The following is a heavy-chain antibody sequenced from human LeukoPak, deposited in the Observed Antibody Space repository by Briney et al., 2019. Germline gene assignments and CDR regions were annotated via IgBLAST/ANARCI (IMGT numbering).Heavy chain of an antibody. CDR3: ASDDIVVVPAATPPYYYYYGMDV. CDR2: IIPILGIA. V-gene: IGHV1-69*04. J-gene: IGHJ6*02. CDR1: GGTFSRYA. Sequence: SVKVSCKASGGTFSRYAISWVRQAPGQGLEWMGRIIPILGIANYAQKFQGRVTITADKSTSTANMELSSLRSEDTAVYYCASDDIVVVPAATPPYYYYYGMDVWGQGTTVTVSS. D-gene: IGHD2-2*01.